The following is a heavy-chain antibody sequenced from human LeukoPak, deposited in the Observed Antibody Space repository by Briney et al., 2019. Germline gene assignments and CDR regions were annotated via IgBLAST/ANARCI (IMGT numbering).Heavy chain of an antibody. CDR1: GFTFSSYA. Sequence: PGGSLRLSCAASGFTFSSYAMSWVRQAPGKGLEWVSAISGSGGSTYYADSVRGRFTISRDNSKNTLYLQMNSLRAEDTAVYYCAKVGSGYYQYYFDSWGQGTLVTVSS. J-gene: IGHJ4*02. D-gene: IGHD3-22*01. CDR3: AKVGSGYYQYYFDS. V-gene: IGHV3-23*01. CDR2: ISGSGGST.